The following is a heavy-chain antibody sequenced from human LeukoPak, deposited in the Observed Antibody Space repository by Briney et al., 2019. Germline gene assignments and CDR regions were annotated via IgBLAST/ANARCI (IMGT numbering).Heavy chain of an antibody. Sequence: GSLRLSCAASGFPFSDYYMSWIRQAPGKGLEWVSYISSSGSTKYSADSVKGRFTISRDNAKNSLFLQMKSLRAEDTAVYYCARTRKNYYDSSGLFDYWGQGTLVTVSS. J-gene: IGHJ4*02. V-gene: IGHV3-11*01. CDR1: GFPFSDYY. D-gene: IGHD3-22*01. CDR2: ISSSGSTK. CDR3: ARTRKNYYDSSGLFDY.